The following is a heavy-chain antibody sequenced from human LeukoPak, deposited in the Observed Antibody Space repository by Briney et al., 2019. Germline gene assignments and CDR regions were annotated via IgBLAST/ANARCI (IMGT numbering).Heavy chain of an antibody. D-gene: IGHD2-15*01. CDR1: GFTFSSYW. V-gene: IGHV3-7*01. J-gene: IGHJ6*03. CDR3: AREGVVYYYYYYMDV. Sequence: GGSLRLSCAASGFTFSSYWMSWVRQAPGQGLEWVANIKQDGSEKHYVDSVKGRFTISRDKAKNSPYLQMNSLRAEDTAVYYCAREGVVYYYYYYMDVWGKGTTVTVSS. CDR2: IKQDGSEK.